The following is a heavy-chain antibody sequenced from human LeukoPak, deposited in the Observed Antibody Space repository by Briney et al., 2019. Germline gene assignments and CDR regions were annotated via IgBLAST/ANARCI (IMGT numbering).Heavy chain of an antibody. D-gene: IGHD1-26*01. Sequence: ASVKVSCKASGYTFTSYGISWVRQAPGQGLEWMGWISAYNGNTNYAQKLQGRVTMTTDTSTSTAYMELRSLRSDDTAVYYCARSLTEPLVGATLQYFDYWGQGTLVTVSS. J-gene: IGHJ4*02. CDR1: GYTFTSYG. V-gene: IGHV1-18*01. CDR3: ARSLTEPLVGATLQYFDY. CDR2: ISAYNGNT.